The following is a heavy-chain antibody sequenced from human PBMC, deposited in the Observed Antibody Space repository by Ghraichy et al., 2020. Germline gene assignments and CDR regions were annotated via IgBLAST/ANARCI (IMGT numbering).Heavy chain of an antibody. V-gene: IGHV1-8*01. D-gene: IGHD3-22*01. CDR3: ARAYDSSGYYYG. CDR2: MNPNSGNT. Sequence: ASVKVSCKASGYTFTSYDINWVRQATGQGLEWMGWMNPNSGNTGYAQKFQGRVTMTRNTSISTAYMELSSLRSEDTAVYYCARAYDSSGYYYGWGQGTLVTVSS. J-gene: IGHJ4*02. CDR1: GYTFTSYD.